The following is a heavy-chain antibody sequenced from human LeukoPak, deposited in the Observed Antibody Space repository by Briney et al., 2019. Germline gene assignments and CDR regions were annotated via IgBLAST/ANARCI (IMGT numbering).Heavy chain of an antibody. CDR2: ISWNSGSI. CDR1: GFTFDDYA. V-gene: IGHV3-9*01. D-gene: IGHD3-10*01. CDR3: AKATMVRYFDY. J-gene: IGHJ4*02. Sequence: GGSLRLSCAASGFTFDDYAMHWVRQAPGKGLEWVSGISWNSGSIGYADSVKGRFTISRDNAKNSLYLQMSSLRAEDTALYYCAKATMVRYFDYWGQGTLVTVSS.